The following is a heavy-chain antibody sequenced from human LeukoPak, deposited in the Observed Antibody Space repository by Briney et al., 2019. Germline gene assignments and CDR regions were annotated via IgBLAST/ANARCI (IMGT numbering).Heavy chain of an antibody. CDR1: GFTFSGYW. Sequence: GGPLRLSCAASGFTFSGYWMSWVRQAPGKGLEWVANIKQDGSEKYYVDSVKGRFTISRDNAKNSLYLQMNSLRAEDTAVYYCARVRYYGSGSYSNLWFDPWGQGTLVTVSS. CDR3: ARVRYYGSGSYSNLWFDP. V-gene: IGHV3-7*03. D-gene: IGHD3-10*01. CDR2: IKQDGSEK. J-gene: IGHJ5*02.